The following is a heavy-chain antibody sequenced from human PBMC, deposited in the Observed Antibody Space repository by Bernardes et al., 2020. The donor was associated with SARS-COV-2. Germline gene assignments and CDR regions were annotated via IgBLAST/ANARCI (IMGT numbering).Heavy chain of an antibody. CDR2: INHSGST. D-gene: IGHD5-18*01. V-gene: IGHV4-34*01. J-gene: IGHJ4*02. CDR1: GGSFSGYY. CDR3: ARGVNPDTAMNEGPYYFDY. Sequence: SETLSLTCAVYGGSFSGYYWSWIRQPPGKGLEWIGEINHSGSTNYNPSLKSRVTISVDTSKNQFSLKLSSVTAADTAVYYCARGVNPDTAMNEGPYYFDYWGQGTLVTVSS.